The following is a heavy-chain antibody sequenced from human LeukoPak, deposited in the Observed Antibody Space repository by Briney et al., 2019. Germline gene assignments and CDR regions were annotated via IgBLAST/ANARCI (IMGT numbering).Heavy chain of an antibody. CDR3: ARDGEYYDILTGPYPRDYYYYYMDV. CDR2: ISSSSSTI. J-gene: IGHJ6*03. Sequence: GGSLRLSCTASGFTFSSYSMNWVRQAPGKGLEWVSYISSSSSTIYYADSVKGRFTISRDNAKNSLYLQMTSLRAEDTAVYYCARDGEYYDILTGPYPRDYYYYYMDVWGKGTTVTVSS. CDR1: GFTFSSYS. D-gene: IGHD3-9*01. V-gene: IGHV3-48*01.